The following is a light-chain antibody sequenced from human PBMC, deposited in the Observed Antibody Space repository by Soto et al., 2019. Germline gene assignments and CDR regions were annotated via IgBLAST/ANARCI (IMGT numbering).Light chain of an antibody. V-gene: IGKV1-39*01. J-gene: IGKJ1*01. CDR1: QSISSY. CDR2: AAS. CDR3: QQSFGTTWT. Sequence: DIQMTQSPSSLSACVGDRVTITCRASQSISSYLNWYQQKPGKAPKLLIYAASSLQSGVPSRFSGGGSATDFTLTISSLQPEDFATYYCQQSFGTTWTFGRGTKVDIK.